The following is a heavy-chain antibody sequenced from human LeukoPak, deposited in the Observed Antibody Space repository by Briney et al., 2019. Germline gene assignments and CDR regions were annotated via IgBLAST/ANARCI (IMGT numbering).Heavy chain of an antibody. Sequence: SETLSLTCTVSGGSISSNNYYWGWIRQPPGKGLEWIGSIYYSGSTYYNPSLKSRVIISVDTSKNQFSLKLSSVTAADTAVYYCARAPYCGGDCYAFFDYWGQGTLVTVSS. D-gene: IGHD2-21*01. CDR3: ARAPYCGGDCYAFFDY. CDR1: GGSISSNNYY. CDR2: IYYSGST. V-gene: IGHV4-39*01. J-gene: IGHJ4*02.